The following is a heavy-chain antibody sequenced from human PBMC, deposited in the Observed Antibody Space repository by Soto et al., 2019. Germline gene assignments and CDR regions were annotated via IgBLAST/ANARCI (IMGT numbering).Heavy chain of an antibody. CDR1: GGTFSTNP. D-gene: IGHD2-15*01. V-gene: IGHV1-69*06. CDR3: ARRDSGGFYRYFDS. J-gene: IGHJ4*02. Sequence: QVQLVQSGAEVKKPGSSVKVSCKASGGTFSTNPISWVRQAPGQGLEWMGGTGSGTGPGNHAQKFQGRLTITVDKSTSTVYMRLSRVSSEDTAVYYCARRDSGGFYRYFDSWGQGTLVTVSS. CDR2: TGSGTGPG.